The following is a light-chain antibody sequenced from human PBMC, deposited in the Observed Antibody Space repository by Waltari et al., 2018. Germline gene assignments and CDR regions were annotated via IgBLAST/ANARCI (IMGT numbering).Light chain of an antibody. CDR2: EVS. CDR1: SRDVGGYNY. CDR3: SSYAGSNNLGV. V-gene: IGLV2-8*01. Sequence: QSALPQPPSASGSPGQSVTLSCTGTSRDVGGYNYVSWYQQHPGKAPKLMIYEVSKRPSGVSDRFSGSKSGNTASLTVSGLQAEDEADYYCSSYAGSNNLGVFGGGTKLTVL. J-gene: IGLJ2*01.